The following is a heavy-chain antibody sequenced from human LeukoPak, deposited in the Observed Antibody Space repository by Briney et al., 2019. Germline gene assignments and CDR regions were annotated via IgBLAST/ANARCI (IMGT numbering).Heavy chain of an antibody. D-gene: IGHD4-23*01. CDR1: GFTFSSYG. J-gene: IGHJ4*02. V-gene: IGHV3-30*02. CDR3: AKDPVRWFHSFDY. CDR2: IRYDGSNK. Sequence: GGSLRLSCAASGFTFSSYGMHWARQAPGKGLEWVAFIRYDGSNKYYADSVKGRFTISRDNSKNTLYLQMNSLRAEDTAVYYCAKDPVRWFHSFDYWGQGTLVTVSS.